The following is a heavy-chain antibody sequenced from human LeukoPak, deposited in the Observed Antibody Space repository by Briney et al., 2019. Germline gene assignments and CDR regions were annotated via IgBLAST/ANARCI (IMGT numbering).Heavy chain of an antibody. CDR3: ASISGSSYDLNSFDI. D-gene: IGHD5-18*01. J-gene: IGHJ3*02. Sequence: SETLSLTCTVSGYSISSGDYWGWIRQPAGKGLEWIWSIYHSGSTYYNPSLKGRVTISVDTSKNQFSLKLSSLTAADTAVYYFASISGSSYDLNSFDIWGKGTMVTVSS. V-gene: IGHV4-38-2*02. CDR2: IYHSGST. CDR1: GYSISSGDY.